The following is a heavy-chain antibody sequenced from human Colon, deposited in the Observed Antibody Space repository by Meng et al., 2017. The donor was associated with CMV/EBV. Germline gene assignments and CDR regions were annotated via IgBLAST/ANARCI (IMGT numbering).Heavy chain of an antibody. CDR2: INSHGTST. J-gene: IGHJ4*02. CDR3: EFRYDRSGDYY. V-gene: IGHV3-74*01. Sequence: GESLKISCAASGFTFSSYWMHWVRQAPGKGLVWVARINSHGTSTTYADSVKGRFTISRGNAENTVFLQMSSLRVEDTAVYYCEFRYDRSGDYYWGQGTLVTVSS. CDR1: GFTFSSYW. D-gene: IGHD3-22*01.